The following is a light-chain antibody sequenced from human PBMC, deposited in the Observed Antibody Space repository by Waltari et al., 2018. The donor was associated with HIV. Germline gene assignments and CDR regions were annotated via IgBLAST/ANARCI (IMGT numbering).Light chain of an antibody. J-gene: IGKJ2*01. Sequence: IVLTQSPATLSLSPGEGATLSCRASQSVSSYLAWYQQKPGQAPRLLIYDASNRATGIPARFSGSGSGTDFTLTISSLEPEDFAVYYCQQRSNWLYTFGQGTKLEIK. CDR3: QQRSNWLYT. CDR1: QSVSSY. V-gene: IGKV3-11*01. CDR2: DAS.